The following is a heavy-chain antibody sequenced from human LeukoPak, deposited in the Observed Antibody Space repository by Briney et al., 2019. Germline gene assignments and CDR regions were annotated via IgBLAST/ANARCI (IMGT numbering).Heavy chain of an antibody. Sequence: GGSLRLSCAASGFTVNSNDMSWVRQAPGKGLEWVAVIYSGGSTYYADSVKGRFTISRDNSKNTLFLQMNSLRAEDTAVYFCARDLRGNRDYWGQGTLVTVSS. V-gene: IGHV3-66*01. CDR1: GFTVNSND. CDR3: ARDLRGNRDY. D-gene: IGHD4-23*01. CDR2: IYSGGST. J-gene: IGHJ4*02.